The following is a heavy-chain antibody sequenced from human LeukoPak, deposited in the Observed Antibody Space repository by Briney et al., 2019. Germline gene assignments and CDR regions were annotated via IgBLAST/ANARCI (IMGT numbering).Heavy chain of an antibody. CDR1: GGSISSYY. CDR2: IYYSGST. V-gene: IGHV4-59*01. D-gene: IGHD3-22*01. CDR3: ARDYYDLGDNWFDP. J-gene: IGHJ5*02. Sequence: PSETLSLTCTVSGGSISSYYWSWVRQPPGKGLEWIGYIYYSGSTNYNPSLKRRVTISVDTSKNQFSLKLSSVTAADTAVYYCARDYYDLGDNWFDPWGQGTLVTVSS.